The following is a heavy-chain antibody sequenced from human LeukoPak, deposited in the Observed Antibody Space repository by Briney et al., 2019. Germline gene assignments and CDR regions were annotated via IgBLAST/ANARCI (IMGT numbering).Heavy chain of an antibody. CDR2: ISSSGSTI. J-gene: IGHJ3*02. CDR3: ARARGYSYGHDAFDI. D-gene: IGHD5-18*01. CDR1: GFTFSDYY. V-gene: IGHV3-11*01. Sequence: GGSLRLSCAASGFTFSDYYMSWIRQAPGKGLEWVSYISSSGSTIYYADSVKGRFTISRDNAKNSLYLQVNSLRAEDTAVYYCARARGYSYGHDAFDIWGQGTMVTVSS.